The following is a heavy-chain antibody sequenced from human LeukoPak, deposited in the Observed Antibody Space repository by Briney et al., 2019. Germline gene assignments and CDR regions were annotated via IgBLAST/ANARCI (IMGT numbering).Heavy chain of an antibody. CDR2: IYPGDSDT. CDR3: ARLDDGVSLTLCVY. Sequence: GESLKISCKGAGYSFTTYWIGWVRQMPGKGLEWMGIIYPGDSDTRYSLSFQGQVTISADKSISTAYLQWSSLKASDTAMYYCARLDDGVSLTLCVYWGQGTLVTVSS. CDR1: GYSFTTYW. J-gene: IGHJ4*02. V-gene: IGHV5-51*01. D-gene: IGHD5-24*01.